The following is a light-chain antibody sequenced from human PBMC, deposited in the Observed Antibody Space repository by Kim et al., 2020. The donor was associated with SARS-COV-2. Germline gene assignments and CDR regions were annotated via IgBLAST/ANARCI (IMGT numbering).Light chain of an antibody. V-gene: IGLV2-14*03. CDR1: SSDVGAYNQ. J-gene: IGLJ2*01. Sequence: GQWISISCTGTSSDVGAYNQVSWYQKHPGKAPTLMIYGVSNRPSGISNRFSGSKSGNTASLTISSLQAEDEADYYCSSYSSTSPKVFGGGTQLTVL. CDR3: SSYSSTSPKV. CDR2: GVS.